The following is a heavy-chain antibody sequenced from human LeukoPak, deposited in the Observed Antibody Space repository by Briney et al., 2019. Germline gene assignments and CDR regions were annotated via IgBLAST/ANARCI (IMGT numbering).Heavy chain of an antibody. Sequence: ASVKVSCKASGYTFTSYDINWVRQATGQGLEWMGWMNPNSGNTGYAQKFQGRVTMTRNTSISTAYMELSSLRPEDTAVYYCARKSSRGWYFGIEYNWFDPWGQGTLVTVSS. CDR3: ARKSSRGWYFGIEYNWFDP. CDR2: MNPNSGNT. J-gene: IGHJ5*02. V-gene: IGHV1-8*01. CDR1: GYTFTSYD. D-gene: IGHD6-19*01.